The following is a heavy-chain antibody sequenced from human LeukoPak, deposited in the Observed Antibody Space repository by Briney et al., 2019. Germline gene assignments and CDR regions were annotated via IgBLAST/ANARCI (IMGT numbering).Heavy chain of an antibody. J-gene: IGHJ4*02. Sequence: PGGSLRLSCAASGFIFNDFTMHWVRQAPGKGLEWVANIKQDGSEKYYVDSVKGRFTISRDNAKNSLYLQMNSLRAEDTAVYYCARDLSGSYLGYIDYWGQGTLVTVSS. V-gene: IGHV3-7*01. D-gene: IGHD1-26*01. CDR2: IKQDGSEK. CDR3: ARDLSGSYLGYIDY. CDR1: GFIFNDFT.